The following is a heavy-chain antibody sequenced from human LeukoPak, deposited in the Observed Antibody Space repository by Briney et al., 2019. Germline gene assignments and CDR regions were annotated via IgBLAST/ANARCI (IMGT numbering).Heavy chain of an antibody. V-gene: IGHV4-59*02. CDR3: ARLDCSGDGCYNH. D-gene: IGHD2-15*01. CDR1: GDSVTSYY. J-gene: IGHJ4*02. CDR2: VSYDGTT. Sequence: PSETLSLTCSVSGDSVTSYYWSWIRQPPGEGLERIGYVSYDGTTNYTPSLRSRVIMAVDTAKNQISLSLRSVTAADTAVYYCARLDCSGDGCYNHWGQGTLVSVSS.